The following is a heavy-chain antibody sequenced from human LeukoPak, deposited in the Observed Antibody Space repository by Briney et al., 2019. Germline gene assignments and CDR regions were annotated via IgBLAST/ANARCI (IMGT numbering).Heavy chain of an antibody. CDR2: TVLESVHT. CDR3: VRGDDIGKHPTRAYYFDI. CDR1: RFIFTRHA. Sequence: PGGSLRLSCAASRFIFTRHAMSWVRQAPGKGLEWVSNTVLESVHTPCADSVQGRFTVSRDNSRNTLDLQMDNLTVDDTAIYYCVRGDDIGKHPTRAYYFDIWGQGTLVIVSS. D-gene: IGHD3-10*01. J-gene: IGHJ4*02. V-gene: IGHV3-23*01.